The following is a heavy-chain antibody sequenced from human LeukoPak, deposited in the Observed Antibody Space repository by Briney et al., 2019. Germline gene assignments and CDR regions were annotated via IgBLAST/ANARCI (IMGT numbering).Heavy chain of an antibody. CDR1: GYTFTSHY. CDR3: AAPGASGFVGNFWSGPLDY. J-gene: IGHJ4*02. CDR2: INPSAGST. D-gene: IGHD3-3*01. Sequence: ASVKVSCRASGYTFTSHYMHWVRQAPGQGLEWMGIINPSAGSTSYPQKFQGRVTMTRDTSTSTVYMELSSLRSDDTAVYYCAAPGASGFVGNFWSGPLDYWGQGTLVTVPS. V-gene: IGHV1-46*01.